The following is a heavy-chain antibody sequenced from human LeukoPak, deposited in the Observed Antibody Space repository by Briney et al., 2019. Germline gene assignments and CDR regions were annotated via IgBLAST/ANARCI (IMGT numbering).Heavy chain of an antibody. D-gene: IGHD4/OR15-4a*01. CDR2: IYSDNT. V-gene: IGHV3-53*01. CDR3: ARRAGAYSHPYDY. CDR1: GFTVSTNS. Sequence: GGSLRLSCTVSGFTVSTNSMSWARQAPGKGLEWVSFIYSDNTHYSDSVKGRFTISRDNSKNTLYLQMNSLRAEDTAVYYCARRAGAYSHPYDYWGQGTLVTVSS. J-gene: IGHJ4*02.